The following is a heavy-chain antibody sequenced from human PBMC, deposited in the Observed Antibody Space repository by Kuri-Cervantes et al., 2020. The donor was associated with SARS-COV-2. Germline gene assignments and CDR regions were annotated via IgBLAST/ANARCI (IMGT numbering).Heavy chain of an antibody. V-gene: IGHV3-7*03. CDR2: IKQDGSEK. D-gene: IGHD2-21*01. Sequence: GESLKISCAASGFTFSTYWMTWVRQAPGKGLEWVANIKQDGSEKYYVDSVKGRFTISRDNSRNTLYLQMDYLRADDTAVYYCAKHEVRTYDYWGQGTLVTVSS. J-gene: IGHJ4*02. CDR1: GFTFSTYW. CDR3: AKHEVRTYDY.